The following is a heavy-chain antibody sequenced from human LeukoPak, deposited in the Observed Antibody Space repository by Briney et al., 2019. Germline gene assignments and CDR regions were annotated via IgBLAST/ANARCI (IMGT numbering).Heavy chain of an antibody. CDR1: GDSVPANSVA. Sequence: SQTLSLTCAISGDSVPANSVAWKWIRQSPSRGLEWLGRTYYRSKWYNEYAASVKSRITLTPDTSKNQFSLQLNSVTPEDTAVYYCARMYRGYFDYWGQGTLVTVSS. D-gene: IGHD1-1*01. CDR3: ARMYRGYFDY. V-gene: IGHV6-1*01. CDR2: TYYRSKWYN. J-gene: IGHJ4*02.